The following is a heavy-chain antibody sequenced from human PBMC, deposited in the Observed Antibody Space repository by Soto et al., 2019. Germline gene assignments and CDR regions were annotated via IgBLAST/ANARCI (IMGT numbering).Heavy chain of an antibody. Sequence: QVQLVQSGAEAKKPGSSVKVSCKASGGTFSSYAISWVRQAPGQGLEWMGGIIPIFGTANYAQKFQGRVTITADKSTSTAYMELSSLRSEDTAVYYCARWYYDFSRTHWFDPWGQGTLVTVSS. D-gene: IGHD3-3*01. CDR1: GGTFSSYA. CDR3: ARWYYDFSRTHWFDP. V-gene: IGHV1-69*06. CDR2: IIPIFGTA. J-gene: IGHJ5*02.